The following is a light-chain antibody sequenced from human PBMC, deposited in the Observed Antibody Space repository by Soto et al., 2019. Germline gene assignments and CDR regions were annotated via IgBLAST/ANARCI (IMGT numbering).Light chain of an antibody. CDR2: DVS. Sequence: QSVLTQPASVSGSPGQSITISCTGTSSDVGGYNYVSWYQQHPGKAPKLMIYDVSNRPSGVSNRFSGSKSGNTASLTISGLQAGDEADYSCSSYTSSSTLFVFGTGPRVTAL. V-gene: IGLV2-14*01. CDR1: SSDVGGYNY. J-gene: IGLJ1*01. CDR3: SSYTSSSTLFV.